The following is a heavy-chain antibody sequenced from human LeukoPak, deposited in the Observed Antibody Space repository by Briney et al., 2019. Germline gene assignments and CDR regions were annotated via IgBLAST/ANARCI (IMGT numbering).Heavy chain of an antibody. CDR3: ARGSITVVRGTVLKQSHYYYYGLDV. J-gene: IGHJ6*04. D-gene: IGHD3-10*01. CDR2: STHSGDT. Sequence: PSETLSLTCGVYSGSFSNYYWTWIRQSPGKGLEWIGESTHSGDTIYNPSLNSRVTISVDTSKKQFSLKLNSVTAADTAVYFCARGSITVVRGTVLKQSHYYYYGLDVWGKGTTVIVSS. CDR1: SGSFSNYY. V-gene: IGHV4-34*01.